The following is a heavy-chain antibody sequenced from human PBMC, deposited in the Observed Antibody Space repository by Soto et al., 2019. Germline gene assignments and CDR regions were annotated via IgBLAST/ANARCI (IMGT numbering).Heavy chain of an antibody. CDR3: AKAGFSSGWSPSYFDY. D-gene: IGHD6-19*01. V-gene: IGHV3-23*01. J-gene: IGHJ4*02. CDR1: GFTFSSYA. Sequence: EVQLLESGGGLVQPGRSLRLSCAASGFTFSSYAMNWVRQAPGKGLEWVSAMSGTGGSTYYADSVKGRFTISRDNSKNTLYLQMTSLRVEDTXVFSCAKAGFSSGWSPSYFDYWGQGTLVTVSS. CDR2: MSGTGGST.